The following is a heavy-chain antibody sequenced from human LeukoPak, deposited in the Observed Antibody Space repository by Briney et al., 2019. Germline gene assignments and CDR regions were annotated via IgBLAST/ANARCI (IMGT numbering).Heavy chain of an antibody. CDR3: ARLSGRVVCSAGSCYIDY. CDR1: GYRFTSDW. D-gene: IGHD2-15*01. V-gene: IGHV5-51*01. Sequence: GESLKISCKGSGYRFTSDWIGWVRRMPGKGLEWMGIIYPGDSDTRYSPSFQGQVTISADKSVNTAYLQWSSLKASDTAMYYCARLSGRVVCSAGSCYIDYWGQGTLVTVSS. J-gene: IGHJ4*02. CDR2: IYPGDSDT.